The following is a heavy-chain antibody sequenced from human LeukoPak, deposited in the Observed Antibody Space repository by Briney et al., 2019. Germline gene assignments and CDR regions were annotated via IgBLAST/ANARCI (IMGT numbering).Heavy chain of an antibody. CDR2: INPNSGGT. Sequence: ASVKVSCKASGYTFTGFYMHWVRQAPGQGLEWMGRINPNSGGTNYAQKFQGRVTMTRDTSISTAYMELSRLRSDDTAGYYCASFDSYDAFDIWGQGTMVTVSS. CDR3: ASFDSYDAFDI. J-gene: IGHJ3*02. CDR1: GYTFTGFY. V-gene: IGHV1-2*06. D-gene: IGHD3-22*01.